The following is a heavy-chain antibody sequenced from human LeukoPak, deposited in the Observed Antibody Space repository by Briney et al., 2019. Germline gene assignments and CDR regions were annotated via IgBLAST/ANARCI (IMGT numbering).Heavy chain of an antibody. V-gene: IGHV1-8*01. Sequence: ASVKVSCKASRYTFTSYDINWVRQATGQGLEWMGWMNPNSGNTGYAQKFQGRVTMTRNTSISTAYMELSSLRSEDTAVYYCARGLYSSSWYAPTPTEYWGQGTLVTVSS. CDR1: RYTFTSYD. D-gene: IGHD6-13*01. CDR3: ARGLYSSSWYAPTPTEY. J-gene: IGHJ4*02. CDR2: MNPNSGNT.